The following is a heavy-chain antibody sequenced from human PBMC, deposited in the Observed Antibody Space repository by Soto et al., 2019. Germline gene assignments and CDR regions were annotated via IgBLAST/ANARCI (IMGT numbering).Heavy chain of an antibody. CDR1: GASINSGGFY. CDR2: IDYRGRT. Sequence: QVHLQESGPGLVKSSQTLSLTCTVSGASINSGGFYWSWVRQFPGKGLEWIGYIDYRGRTFYNPSLKSRATISRDTSKNQFPLEVNSVTAADTAVFFCARVSAAGTRWFDPWGQGTLVTVSS. CDR3: ARVSAAGTRWFDP. V-gene: IGHV4-31*03. J-gene: IGHJ5*02. D-gene: IGHD6-13*01.